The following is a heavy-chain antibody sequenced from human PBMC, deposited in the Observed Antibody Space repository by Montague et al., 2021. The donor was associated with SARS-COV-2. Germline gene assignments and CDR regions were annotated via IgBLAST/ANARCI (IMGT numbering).Heavy chain of an antibody. V-gene: IGHV4-34*01. D-gene: IGHD3-10*01. CDR2: ISHSADT. CDR1: RGSLSDYY. Sequence: SETLSLTCAVYRGSLSDYYWTWIRQSPEKGLEWIWEISHSADTNYNPSLNSRVSMSMDTSNNQFSLRLDSVTVADTAVYYCARDRLVDRARGTGAWIGPWGQGTLVTVSA. J-gene: IGHJ5*02. CDR3: ARDRLVDRARGTGAWIGP.